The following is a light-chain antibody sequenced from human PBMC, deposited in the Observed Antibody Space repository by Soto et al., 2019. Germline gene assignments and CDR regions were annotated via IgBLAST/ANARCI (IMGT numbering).Light chain of an antibody. CDR1: ESLSNNY. CDR3: QQYGSSSSWT. CDR2: GAS. J-gene: IGKJ1*01. Sequence: EIVLTQSPGTLSLSPGERATLSCRASESLSNNYLAWHQQKPGQAPKVLIYGASSRATGIPDRFGGSGSGTDFTLTINRLEPEDSAVYYCQQYGSSSSWTFGQGTKVDIK. V-gene: IGKV3-20*01.